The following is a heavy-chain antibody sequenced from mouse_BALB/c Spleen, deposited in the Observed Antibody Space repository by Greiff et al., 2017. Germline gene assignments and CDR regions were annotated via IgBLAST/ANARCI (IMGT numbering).Heavy chain of an antibody. D-gene: IGHD1-1*01. J-gene: IGHJ3*01. CDR1: GFNIKDYY. Sequence: EVQLQESGAELVRSGASVKLSCTASGFNIKDYYMHWVKQRPEQGLEWIGWIDPENGDTEYAPKFQGKATMTADTSSNTAYLQLSSLTSEDTAVYYCNAWGGKAFAYWGEGTLGTVAA. CDR3: NAWGGKAFAY. CDR2: IDPENGDT. V-gene: IGHV14-4*02.